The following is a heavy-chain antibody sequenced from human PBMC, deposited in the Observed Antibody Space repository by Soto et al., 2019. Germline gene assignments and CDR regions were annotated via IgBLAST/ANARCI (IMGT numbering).Heavy chain of an antibody. V-gene: IGHV3-11*01. J-gene: IGHJ4*02. D-gene: IGHD4-17*01. CDR2: ISSSGSTI. CDR1: GFTFSDYY. CDR3: ARSLDYGDYVRPFDY. Sequence: PGGSLRLSCAASGFTFSDYYMSWIRQAPGKGLEWVSYISSSGSTIYYADSVKGRFTISRDNAKNSLYLQMNSLRAEDTAVYYCARSLDYGDYVRPFDYWGQGTLVTVSS.